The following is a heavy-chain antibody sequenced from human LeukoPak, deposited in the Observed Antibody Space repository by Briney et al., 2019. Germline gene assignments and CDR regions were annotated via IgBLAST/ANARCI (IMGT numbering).Heavy chain of an antibody. Sequence: ASVKVSCKASGYTFTSYGISWVRQAPGQGLEWMGWIGAYNGNTNYAQKLQGRVTMTTDTTTTTASMELRSLRSDDTAVYYCARDHDIVVVPAARDAFDIWGQGTMVTVSS. CDR1: GYTFTSYG. CDR3: ARDHDIVVVPAARDAFDI. D-gene: IGHD2-2*01. J-gene: IGHJ3*02. V-gene: IGHV1-18*04. CDR2: IGAYNGNT.